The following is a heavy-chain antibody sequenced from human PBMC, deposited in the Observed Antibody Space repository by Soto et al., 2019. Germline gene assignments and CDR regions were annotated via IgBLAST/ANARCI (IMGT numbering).Heavy chain of an antibody. Sequence: ASVKVSCKASGYTFTSYGISWVRQAPGQGLEWMGWISAYNGNTNYAQKLQGRVTMTTDTSTSTAYMELRSLRSDDTAVYYCARSGDFWSGTKSLDAFDIWGQGTMVTVSS. CDR2: ISAYNGNT. V-gene: IGHV1-18*04. J-gene: IGHJ3*02. CDR3: ARSGDFWSGTKSLDAFDI. D-gene: IGHD3-3*01. CDR1: GYTFTSYG.